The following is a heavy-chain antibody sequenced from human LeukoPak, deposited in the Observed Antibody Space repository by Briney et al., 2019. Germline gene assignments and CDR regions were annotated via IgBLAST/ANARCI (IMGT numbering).Heavy chain of an antibody. CDR1: GGSFSGYY. CDR3: ARGPIPHCSGGSCYGMDV. Sequence: SEALSLTCAVYGGSFSGYYWSWIRQPPGKGLEWIGEINHSGSTNYNLSLKSRVTISVDTSKNQFSLKLSSVTAADTAVYYCARGPIPHCSGGSCYGMDVWGKGTTVTVSS. J-gene: IGHJ6*04. D-gene: IGHD2-15*01. CDR2: INHSGST. V-gene: IGHV4-34*01.